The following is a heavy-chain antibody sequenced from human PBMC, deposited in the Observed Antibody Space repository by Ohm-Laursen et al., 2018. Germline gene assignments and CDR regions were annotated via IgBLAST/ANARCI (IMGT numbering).Heavy chain of an antibody. J-gene: IGHJ4*02. CDR2: IYYSGST. V-gene: IGHV4-59*11. Sequence: SQTLSLTCPVSGGSISPHYWGWLRQPPGKGLEWVGYIYYSGSTNYSPSLKSRVSISVDMSKNQFSLKLSSVTAADTAVYYCARGYCSGGSCHAIDYWGQGTLVTVSS. CDR1: GGSISPHY. CDR3: ARGYCSGGSCHAIDY. D-gene: IGHD2-15*01.